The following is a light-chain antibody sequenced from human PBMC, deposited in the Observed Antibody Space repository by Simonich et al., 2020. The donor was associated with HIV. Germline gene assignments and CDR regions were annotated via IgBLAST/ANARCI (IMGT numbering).Light chain of an antibody. Sequence: EIVMTQSPDTLSVSPGERATLPCRASQSVSINLAWYQQKPGQAPRLLIHGASTRATGIPARFSGSGSGTEFTLTISSMQSEDFAVFYCQQYDSWPYTFGQGTKLEIK. CDR3: QQYDSWPYT. J-gene: IGKJ2*01. CDR1: QSVSIN. V-gene: IGKV3-15*01. CDR2: GAS.